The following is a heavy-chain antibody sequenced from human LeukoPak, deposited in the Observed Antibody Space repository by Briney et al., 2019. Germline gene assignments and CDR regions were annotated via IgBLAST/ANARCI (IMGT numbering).Heavy chain of an antibody. CDR1: GGSIGTYY. CDR2: IYHSGST. V-gene: IGHV4-59*12. J-gene: IGHJ4*02. Sequence: SETLSLTCTVSGGSIGTYYWSWIRQPPGKGLEWIGYIYHSGSTYYNPSLKSRVTISVDRSKNQFSLKLSSVTAADTAVYYCARAPPRYDFWSGFDYWGQGTLVTVSS. CDR3: ARAPPRYDFWSGFDY. D-gene: IGHD3-3*01.